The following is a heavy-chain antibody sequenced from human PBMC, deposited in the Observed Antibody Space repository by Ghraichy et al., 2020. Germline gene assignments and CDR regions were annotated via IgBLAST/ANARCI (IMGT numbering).Heavy chain of an antibody. CDR1: GGSISSSSYY. J-gene: IGHJ4*02. V-gene: IGHV4-39*01. CDR2: IYYSGST. Sequence: SETLSLTCTVSGGSISSSSYYWGWIRQPPGKGLEWIGSIYYSGSTYYNPSLKSRVTISVDTSKNQFSLKLSSVTAADTAVYYCARHIGDSSGYYLGGEFDYWGQGTLVTVSS. CDR3: ARHIGDSSGYYLGGEFDY. D-gene: IGHD3-22*01.